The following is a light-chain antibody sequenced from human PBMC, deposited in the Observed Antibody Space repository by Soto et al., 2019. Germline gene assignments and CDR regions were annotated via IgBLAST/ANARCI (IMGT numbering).Light chain of an antibody. Sequence: EIVLTQSPGTLSLSPGERATLSCRASQSVSSSYLAWYQQKPGQAPRLLIYGASSRATGIPDRFSGSGSGTDFTLTISRLAPDDFAVYYCRQYGSSPWTFGQGTKVEIK. J-gene: IGKJ1*01. V-gene: IGKV3-20*01. CDR2: GAS. CDR1: QSVSSSY. CDR3: RQYGSSPWT.